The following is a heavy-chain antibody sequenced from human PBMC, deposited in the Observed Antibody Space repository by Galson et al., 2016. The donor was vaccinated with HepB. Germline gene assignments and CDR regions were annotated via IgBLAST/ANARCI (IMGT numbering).Heavy chain of an antibody. D-gene: IGHD2-15*01. Sequence: CKASGYTFTSYGISWVQQAPGQGLEWMGWISAYNDNTNYAQKLQGRVTMTTDTSTSTAYMELRSLRSDDTADDTAVYYCARDCSGGTCYGTTWGQGTLVTVSS. CDR1: GYTFTSYG. CDR2: ISAYNDNT. CDR3: VYYCARDCSGGTCYGTT. J-gene: IGHJ5*02. V-gene: IGHV1-18*01.